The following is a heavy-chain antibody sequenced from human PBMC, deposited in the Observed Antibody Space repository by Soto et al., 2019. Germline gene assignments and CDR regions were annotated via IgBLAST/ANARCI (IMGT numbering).Heavy chain of an antibody. CDR1: GDRVSSNSAA. D-gene: IGHD3-3*01. V-gene: IGHV6-1*01. J-gene: IGHJ6*02. CDR3: ARAGDYDSWSGYTSQYYYYGMDV. CDR2: TYYRSKWYN. Sequence: SQTLSLTCAIPGDRVSSNSAAWNWIRQSPSRGLEWLGRTYYRSKWYNDYAVSVKSRITINPDTSKNQFSLQLNSVTPEDTAVYYCARAGDYDSWSGYTSQYYYYGMDVWGQGTTVTVSS.